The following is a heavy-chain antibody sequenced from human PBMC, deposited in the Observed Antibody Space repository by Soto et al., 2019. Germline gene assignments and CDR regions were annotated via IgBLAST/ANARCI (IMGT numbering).Heavy chain of an antibody. CDR1: GYTFTSYD. CDR3: ARRAETNGWNGFGADKYYFDF. D-gene: IGHD1-1*01. J-gene: IGHJ4*02. CDR2: MNPNTGNS. V-gene: IGHV1-8*01. Sequence: QVQLVQSGAEVRKPGASVKVSCEASGYTFTSYDIYWVRQATGQGLEWMGWMNPNTGNSGYAQKFQGRVTVTSDTSINTGYMELSSLRSEDTAVYYCARRAETNGWNGFGADKYYFDFWGQGTLVTVSS.